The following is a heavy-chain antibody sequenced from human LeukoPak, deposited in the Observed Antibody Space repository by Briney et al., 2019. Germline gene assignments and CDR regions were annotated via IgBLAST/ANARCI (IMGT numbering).Heavy chain of an antibody. CDR2: INHSGST. V-gene: IGHV4-39*07. CDR1: GGSISSGGYS. CDR3: ARSNYYFDY. J-gene: IGHJ4*02. Sequence: PSETLSLTCTVSGGSISSGGYSWSWIRQPPGKGLEWIGEINHSGSTNYNPSLKSRVTISVDTSKNQFSLKLSSVTAADTAVYYCARSNYYFDYWGQGTLVTVSS. D-gene: IGHD1-1*01.